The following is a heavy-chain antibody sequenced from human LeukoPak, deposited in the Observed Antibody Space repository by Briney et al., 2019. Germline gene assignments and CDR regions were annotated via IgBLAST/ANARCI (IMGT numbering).Heavy chain of an antibody. CDR2: IYPGDSDT. CDR1: GYSFTSYW. V-gene: IGHV5-51*01. CDR3: AAGYCSGGSCYDGDDY. J-gene: IGHJ4*02. D-gene: IGHD2-15*01. Sequence: GASLKISCKGSGYSFTSYWIGWVRQMPGKGLEWMGIIYPGDSDTRYSPSFQGQVTISADKSISTAYLQWSSLRASDTAMYYCAAGYCSGGSCYDGDDYWGQGTLVTVSS.